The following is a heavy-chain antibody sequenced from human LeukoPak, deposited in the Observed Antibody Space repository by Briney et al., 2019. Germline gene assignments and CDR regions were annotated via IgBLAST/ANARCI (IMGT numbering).Heavy chain of an antibody. V-gene: IGHV1-8*01. CDR1: GYTFTSYD. D-gene: IGHD1-14*01. CDR2: MNPTSGHT. Sequence: GASVKVSCRPSGYTFTSYDINWVRQATGQGLEWMGWMNPTSGHTGYAQNFQGRVTMTRDTSISTAYMELNSLTSEDTAVYYCARSHIGARKKHDFWGQGTLVIVSS. J-gene: IGHJ4*02. CDR3: ARSHIGARKKHDF.